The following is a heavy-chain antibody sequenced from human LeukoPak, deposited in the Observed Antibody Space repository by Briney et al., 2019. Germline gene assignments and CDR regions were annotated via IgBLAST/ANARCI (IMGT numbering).Heavy chain of an antibody. CDR2: INPNSGGT. CDR3: ARGPYGGATDYYYYMDV. D-gene: IGHD1-26*01. CDR1: GYTFTSNY. Sequence: GASVKVSCKAFGYTFTSNYMHWVRQAPGQGLEWMGWINPNSGGTNYAQKFQGRVTMTRDTSISTAYMELSRLRSDDTAVYYCARGPYGGATDYYYYMDVWGKGTTVTVSS. J-gene: IGHJ6*03. V-gene: IGHV1-2*02.